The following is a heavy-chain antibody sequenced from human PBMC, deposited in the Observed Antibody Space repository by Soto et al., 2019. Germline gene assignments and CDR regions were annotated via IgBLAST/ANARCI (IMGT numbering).Heavy chain of an antibody. Sequence: EVQLVESGGGLVQPGGSLRLSCSASGFTFSSHSMNWVRQAPGKGLEYVSGISNDGGRTYYADSVKGRFTISRDNSKNTLYLQMSSLRAEDTAVYYCANFDFWRGREFDYWGQGTLVTVSS. D-gene: IGHD3-3*01. J-gene: IGHJ4*02. CDR3: ANFDFWRGREFDY. CDR2: ISNDGGRT. V-gene: IGHV3-64D*06. CDR1: GFTFSSHS.